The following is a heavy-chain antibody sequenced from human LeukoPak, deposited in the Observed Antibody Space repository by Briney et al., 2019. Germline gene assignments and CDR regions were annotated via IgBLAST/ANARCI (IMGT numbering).Heavy chain of an antibody. J-gene: IGHJ4*01. CDR2: ISYDGSNK. CDR1: GFTFSSYD. D-gene: IGHD3-3*01. Sequence: GGSLRLSCAASGFTFSSYDMHWVRQAPGKGLEWVALISYDGSNKYYADSVKGRFTISRDNSKNTLYLQMNSLRAEDTAVYYCARDGAYSTIFYWGQGTLVTVSS. CDR3: ARDGAYSTIFY. V-gene: IGHV3-30-3*01.